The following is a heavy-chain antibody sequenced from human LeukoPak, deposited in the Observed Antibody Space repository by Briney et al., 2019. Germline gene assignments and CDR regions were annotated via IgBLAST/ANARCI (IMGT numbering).Heavy chain of an antibody. CDR3: AREGSYGANGMDV. J-gene: IGHJ6*02. CDR1: GFTFSSYG. V-gene: IGHV3-33*01. CDR2: IWYDGSNK. Sequence: GGSLRLSCAASGFTFSSYGMHWVRQAPGKGLEWVAVIWYDGSNKYYADSVKGRFTISRDNAKNSLYLQMNSLRAEDTAVYYCAREGSYGANGMDVWGQGTTVTVSS. D-gene: IGHD5-18*01.